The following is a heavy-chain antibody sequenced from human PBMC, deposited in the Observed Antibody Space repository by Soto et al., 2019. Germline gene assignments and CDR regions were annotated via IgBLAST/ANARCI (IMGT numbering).Heavy chain of an antibody. CDR1: GGTFSSYA. V-gene: IGHV1-69*13. D-gene: IGHD3-9*01. Sequence: ASVKVSCKASGGTFSSYAISWVRQAPGQGLEWMGGIIPIFGTANYAQKFQGRVTITADESTSTAYMELSSLRSEDTAVYYCARALGDIFTGYSPRTSYYFDYWGQGTLVTVSS. CDR3: ARALGDIFTGYSPRTSYYFDY. J-gene: IGHJ4*02. CDR2: IIPIFGTA.